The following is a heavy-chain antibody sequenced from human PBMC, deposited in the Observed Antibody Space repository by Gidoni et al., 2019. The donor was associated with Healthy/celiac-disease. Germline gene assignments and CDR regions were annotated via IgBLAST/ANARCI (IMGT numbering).Heavy chain of an antibody. J-gene: IGHJ6*02. D-gene: IGHD3-10*01. Sequence: QVPLVQSGAEVKTPGASVKVPCNVSGYTLTELSMPGVRQAPGKGLEWMGGFDPEDGETIYAQKFQSRVTMTEDTSTDTAYMELSSLRSEDTAVYYCATGLVRITMVRDYYYYGMDVWGQGTTVTVSS. CDR2: FDPEDGET. CDR3: ATGLVRITMVRDYYYYGMDV. V-gene: IGHV1-24*01. CDR1: GYTLTELS.